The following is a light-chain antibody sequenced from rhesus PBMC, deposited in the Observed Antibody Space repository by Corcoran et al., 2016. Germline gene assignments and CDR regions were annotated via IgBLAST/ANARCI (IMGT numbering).Light chain of an antibody. V-gene: IGKV3-35*01. CDR1: QSVSSS. Sequence: EIVLTQSPATLSLSPGERATLSCRASQSVSSSLAWYQQKTGQAPRLLIYDASSRAHGIPDRFSGSGSGTDFTLTISSLEPEKVGVYYCQQYSDWPYSFGQGTKVEIK. CDR3: QQYSDWPYS. CDR2: DAS. J-gene: IGKJ2*01.